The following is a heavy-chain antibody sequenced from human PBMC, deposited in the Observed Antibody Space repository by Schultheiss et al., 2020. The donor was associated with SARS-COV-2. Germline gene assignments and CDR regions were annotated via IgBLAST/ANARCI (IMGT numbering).Heavy chain of an antibody. CDR3: ARGQGGAFSSFDY. CDR1: GGSISSSSYF. CDR2: LYYSGST. Sequence: SETLSLTCSVSGGSISSSSYFWAWIRQPPGNGLEWIGSLYYSGSTYYNPSLRSRLTISVDTSKNQFSLKLSSVTAADTAVYYCARGQGGAFSSFDYWGPGTLVTVSS. D-gene: IGHD1-26*01. J-gene: IGHJ4*02. V-gene: IGHV4-39*07.